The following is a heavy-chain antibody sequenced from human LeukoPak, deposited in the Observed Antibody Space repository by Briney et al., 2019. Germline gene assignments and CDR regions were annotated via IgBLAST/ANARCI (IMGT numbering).Heavy chain of an antibody. CDR2: IYSGGST. CDR1: GFTVSSNY. J-gene: IGHJ2*01. D-gene: IGHD4-17*01. CDR3: ARGSDYGDYGYFDL. Sequence: GGSLRLSCAASGFTVSSNYMSWVRQAPGRGLEWVSVIYSGGSTYYADSVKGRFTISRDNSKNTLYLQMNSLRAEDTAVYYCARGSDYGDYGYFDLWGRGTLATVSS. V-gene: IGHV3-53*01.